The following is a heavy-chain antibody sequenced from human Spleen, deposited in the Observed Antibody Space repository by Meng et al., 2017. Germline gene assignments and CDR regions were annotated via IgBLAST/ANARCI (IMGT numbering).Heavy chain of an antibody. CDR2: INPKSGDT. CDR3: ARDEDISAAGKLFGDY. CDR1: GYNFPDYY. D-gene: IGHD6-25*01. V-gene: IGHV1-2*06. Sequence: VKVVPSGAEVNKPGASVKVSCKPSGYNFPDYYIPWVRRAPGQGLEWMGRINPKSGDTHYAQKFQARVTMTGDTSISTAYMELSGLRSDDTAMYYCARDEDISAAGKLFGDYWGQGTLVTVSS. J-gene: IGHJ4*02.